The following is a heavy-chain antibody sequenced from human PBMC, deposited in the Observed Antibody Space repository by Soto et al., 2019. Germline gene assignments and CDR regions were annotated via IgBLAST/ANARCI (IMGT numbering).Heavy chain of an antibody. V-gene: IGHV1-18*01. CDR3: AVDSSGYYRGYYYGMDV. CDR1: GYTFTSYG. Sequence: ASVKVSCKASGYTFTSYGISWVRQAPGQGLECMGWISAYNGNTNYAQKFQGRVTITADESTSTAYMELSSLRSEDTAVYYCAVDSSGYYRGYYYGMDVWGQGTTVTVSS. D-gene: IGHD3-22*01. CDR2: ISAYNGNT. J-gene: IGHJ6*02.